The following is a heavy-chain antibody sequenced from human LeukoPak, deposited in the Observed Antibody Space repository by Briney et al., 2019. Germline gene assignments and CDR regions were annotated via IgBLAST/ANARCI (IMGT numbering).Heavy chain of an antibody. CDR3: TTLGGSYYQGYYFDY. CDR2: ISSTSSYI. J-gene: IGHJ4*02. D-gene: IGHD1-26*01. Sequence: PGGSLRLSCAASGFTFSTYSMNWVRQAPGKGLEWVSSISSTSSYIYYADSVKGRFTISRDNAKNSLYLQMNSLKTEDTAVYYCTTLGGSYYQGYYFDYWGQGTLVTVSS. V-gene: IGHV3-21*03. CDR1: GFTFSTYS.